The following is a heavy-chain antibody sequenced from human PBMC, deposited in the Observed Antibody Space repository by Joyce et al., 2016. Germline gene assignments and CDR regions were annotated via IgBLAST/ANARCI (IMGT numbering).Heavy chain of an antibody. CDR3: AADVAEVGFGELDH. CDR1: GFTFNVAW. J-gene: IGHJ4*02. D-gene: IGHD3-10*01. Sequence: EVQVAEYGGGLVKQGGSLRLSCAASGFTFNVAWMTWVRQAPGKGLEWVGRIKSKTSGETTEYAAPVKGRFTISRDDSKNTVSLQMNGLRTEDTAVYFCAADVAEVGFGELDHWGQGTLVTVSS. CDR2: IKSKTSGETT. V-gene: IGHV3-15*01.